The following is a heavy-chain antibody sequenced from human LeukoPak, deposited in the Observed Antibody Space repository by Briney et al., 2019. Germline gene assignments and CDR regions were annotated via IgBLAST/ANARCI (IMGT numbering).Heavy chain of an antibody. Sequence: SETLSLTCAVSGGSISSGGYSWSWIRQPPGKGLEWIGYIYYSGSTYYNPSLKSRVTISVDTSKNQFSLKLSSVTAADTAVYYCAREYCSSTSCYVMWFDPWGQGTLVTVSS. CDR2: IYYSGST. V-gene: IGHV4-30-4*07. CDR3: AREYCSSTSCYVMWFDP. J-gene: IGHJ5*02. CDR1: GGSISSGGYS. D-gene: IGHD2-2*01.